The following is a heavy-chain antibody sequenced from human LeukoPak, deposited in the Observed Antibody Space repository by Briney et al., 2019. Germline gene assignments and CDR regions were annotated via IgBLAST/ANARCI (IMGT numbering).Heavy chain of an antibody. CDR2: IVINGGKT. CDR3: VKVIAPYREYDY. D-gene: IGHD2/OR15-2a*01. J-gene: IGHJ4*02. Sequence: GGSLRLSCSASGFTFSSCAIHWVRQAPGKGLEYVSAIVINGGKTYYADSVKGRFTISRDNSKNTLCLQMSSLRAEDTAVYYCVKVIAPYREYDYWGQGTLVTVSS. V-gene: IGHV3-64D*06. CDR1: GFTFSSCA.